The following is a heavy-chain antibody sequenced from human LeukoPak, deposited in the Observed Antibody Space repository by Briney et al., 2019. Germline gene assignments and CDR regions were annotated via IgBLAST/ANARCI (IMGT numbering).Heavy chain of an antibody. CDR2: FDPEDGET. D-gene: IGHD4-11*01. CDR1: GYTLTELS. J-gene: IGHJ4*02. V-gene: IGHV1-24*01. CDR3: ATAHWTTVPLYYFDY. Sequence: ASVKVSCKVSGYTLTELSMHWVRQAPGKGLEWMGGFDPEDGETIYAQKFQGRVTMTEDTSTDTAYMELSSLRSEDTAVYYCATAHWTTVPLYYFDYWGQGTLATVSS.